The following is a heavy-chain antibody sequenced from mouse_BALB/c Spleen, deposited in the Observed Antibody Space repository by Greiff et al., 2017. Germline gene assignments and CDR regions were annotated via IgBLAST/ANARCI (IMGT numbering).Heavy chain of an antibody. CDR3: ARSIYDGYAFDY. J-gene: IGHJ2*01. CDR2: ISYSGST. V-gene: IGHV3-2*02. Sequence: EVHLVESGPGLVKPSQSLSLTCTVTGYSITSDYAWNWIRQFPGNKLEWMGYISYSGSTSYNPSLKSRISITRDTSKNQFFLQLNSVTTEDTATYYCARSIYDGYAFDYWGQGTTLTVSS. D-gene: IGHD2-3*01. CDR1: GYSITSDYA.